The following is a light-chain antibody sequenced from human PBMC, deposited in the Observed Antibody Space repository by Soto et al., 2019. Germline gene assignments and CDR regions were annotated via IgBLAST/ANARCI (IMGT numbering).Light chain of an antibody. CDR2: VAS. V-gene: IGKV3-20*01. CDR1: QSLTSSY. J-gene: IGKJ1*01. Sequence: EIVLTQSPGTLSLSPGERVILSCRASQSLTSSYLAWYQQKPGQAPRLVISVASNRATGIPDRFSGSGSGTDFTLTISRLEPEDFAVYYCQQYDTSPRTFGQGTKVEIK. CDR3: QQYDTSPRT.